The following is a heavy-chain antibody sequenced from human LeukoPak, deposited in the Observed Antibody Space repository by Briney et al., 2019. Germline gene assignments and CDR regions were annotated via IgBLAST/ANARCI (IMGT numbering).Heavy chain of an antibody. CDR1: GFTFSSYA. V-gene: IGHV3-30-3*01. J-gene: IGHJ4*02. CDR3: ARDLGLTYYSSGPLDY. Sequence: GRSLRLSCAASGFTFSSYAMHWVRQPPAKGLEWVAVISYDGSNKYYADSVKGRFTISRDNSKNTLYLQMNSLRAEDTAVYYCARDLGLTYYSSGPLDYWGQGTLVTVSS. D-gene: IGHD3-22*01. CDR2: ISYDGSNK.